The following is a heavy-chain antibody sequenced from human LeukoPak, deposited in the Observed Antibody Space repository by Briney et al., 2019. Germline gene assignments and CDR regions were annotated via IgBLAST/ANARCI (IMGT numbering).Heavy chain of an antibody. J-gene: IGHJ4*02. Sequence: GGSLRLSCTASGHTFSTYWMHWVRQAPGKGLVWVAGIHSGGSIIYYADSVKGRSTISRDNAKNTLYLQMNSLRVEDTAVYYCVAEERDFDCWGQGVLVTVSS. CDR1: GHTFSTYW. CDR3: VAEERDFDC. CDR2: IHSGGSII. D-gene: IGHD1-26*01. V-gene: IGHV3-74*01.